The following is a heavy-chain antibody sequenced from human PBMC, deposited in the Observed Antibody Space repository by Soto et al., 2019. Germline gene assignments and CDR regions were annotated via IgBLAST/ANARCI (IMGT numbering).Heavy chain of an antibody. D-gene: IGHD3-3*01. CDR2: INWNGGST. CDR3: ARGLNYDVLSGLDY. V-gene: IGHV3-20*04. CDR1: GFTFDDYG. J-gene: IGHJ4*02. Sequence: EVQLVESGGGVVRPGGSLRLSCAASGFTFDDYGMSWVRQAPGKGLEWVSDINWNGGSTAYADSVKGRFTISRDSAKDSLDLEMNRLRAEDTAFYYCARGLNYDVLSGLDYWGQGTLVTVSS.